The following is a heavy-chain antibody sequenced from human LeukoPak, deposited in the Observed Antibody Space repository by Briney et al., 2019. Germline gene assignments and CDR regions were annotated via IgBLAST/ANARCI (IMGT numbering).Heavy chain of an antibody. CDR2: ISYSGSA. Sequence: SDTLSLTCAVSGYSISSSNWWGWIRQPPGKGLEWIGYISYSGSANYNPSLKTRVTISIDKSKNQFSLKMTSVTAADAAVYYCARTLRGQNYYGYLDYWGQGTLVTVSS. J-gene: IGHJ4*02. CDR3: ARTLRGQNYYGYLDY. V-gene: IGHV4-28*01. CDR1: GYSISSSNW. D-gene: IGHD4-17*01.